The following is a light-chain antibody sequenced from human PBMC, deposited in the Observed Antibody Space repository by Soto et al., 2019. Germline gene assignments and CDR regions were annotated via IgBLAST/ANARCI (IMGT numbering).Light chain of an antibody. J-gene: IGLJ1*01. V-gene: IGLV2-14*03. Sequence: QSVLPQPASVSGSPGQSITISCTGTSSDVGGYNYVSWYQQHPGRAPKLLIYDVSTRPTGVSNRFSGSKSGNTASLTISGLQAEDEADYYCSSYTSSSTPLYVFGTGTKATVL. CDR3: SSYTSSSTPLYV. CDR2: DVS. CDR1: SSDVGGYNY.